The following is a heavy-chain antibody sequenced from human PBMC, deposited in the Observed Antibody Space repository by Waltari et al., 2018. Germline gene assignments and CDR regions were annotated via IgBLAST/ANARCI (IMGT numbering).Heavy chain of an antibody. CDR1: GGSFSDYY. J-gene: IGHJ4*02. CDR2: IHHSGNT. V-gene: IGHV4-34*02. CDR3: ARLVVVRSAVGAYYFDY. Sequence: QVQLQQWGAGLLKPSETLSLTCDVYGGSFSDYYWSWIRQPPCKGLEWIGEIHHSGNTNHNPSRKSRVIVSIDTSKVQFSLKLTSVTAADTAVYYCARLVVVRSAVGAYYFDYWGQGTLVTVSS. D-gene: IGHD2-15*01.